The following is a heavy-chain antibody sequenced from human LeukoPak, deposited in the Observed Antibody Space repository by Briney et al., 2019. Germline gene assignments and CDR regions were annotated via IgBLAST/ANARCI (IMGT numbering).Heavy chain of an antibody. CDR3: ARGPHERSGYPDD. CDR2: INPNSGGT. D-gene: IGHD3-22*01. V-gene: IGHV1-2*02. CDR1: GYTLTELS. J-gene: IGHJ4*02. Sequence: ASVKVSCKVSGYTLTELSMHWVRQAPGQGLEWMGWINPNSGGTKYAQKFQGRVTMTRDTSISTAYMELRSLRSDDTAVYYCARGPHERSGYPDDWGQGTLVTVSS.